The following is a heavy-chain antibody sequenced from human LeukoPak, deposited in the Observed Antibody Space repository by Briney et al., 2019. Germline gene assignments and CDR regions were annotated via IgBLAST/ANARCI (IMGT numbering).Heavy chain of an antibody. CDR1: GGSISSGGYY. D-gene: IGHD2-15*01. V-gene: IGHV4-31*03. Sequence: PSETLSLTCTVSGGSISSGGYYWSWIRQHPGKGLEWIGYIYYSGSTYYNPSLKSRVTISVDTSKNQFPLKLSSVTAADTAVYYCARAGGYCSGGSCYLHWFDPWGQGTLVTVSS. CDR3: ARAGGYCSGGSCYLHWFDP. CDR2: IYYSGST. J-gene: IGHJ5*02.